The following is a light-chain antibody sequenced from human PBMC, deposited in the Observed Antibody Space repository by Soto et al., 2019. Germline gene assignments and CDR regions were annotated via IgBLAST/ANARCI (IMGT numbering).Light chain of an antibody. CDR3: QQYNAYPLT. Sequence: DIQLTQSPSFLSASVGDRVTISCRASQGISDYVAWYQQKPGKAPKLLIYGASTLQSGVPSRFSGSASGTEFTLTISSLQPEDFATYFCQQYNAYPLTFGGATKLEIK. CDR1: QGISDY. V-gene: IGKV1-9*01. J-gene: IGKJ4*01. CDR2: GAS.